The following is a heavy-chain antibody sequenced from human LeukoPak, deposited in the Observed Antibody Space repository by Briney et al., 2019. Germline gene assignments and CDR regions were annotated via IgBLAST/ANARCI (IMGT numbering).Heavy chain of an antibody. CDR1: GGSISSYY. CDR3: ARDSCSSTSCRKKFDN. D-gene: IGHD2-2*01. Sequence: PSETLSLTCTVSGGSISSYYWSWIRQPPGKGLEWIGYIYYSGSTNYSPSLKSRVTISVDTSKNQFSLKLSSVTAADTAVYYCARDSCSSTSCRKKFDNWGQGTLVTVSS. V-gene: IGHV4-59*01. CDR2: IYYSGST. J-gene: IGHJ4*02.